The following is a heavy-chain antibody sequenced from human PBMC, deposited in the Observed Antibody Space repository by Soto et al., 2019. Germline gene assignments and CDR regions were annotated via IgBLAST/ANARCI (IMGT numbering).Heavy chain of an antibody. D-gene: IGHD2-15*01. J-gene: IGHJ4*02. CDR3: ARHTPAISISDH. V-gene: IGHV4-39*01. CDR1: GGSISSSSYY. CDR2: IYYSGST. Sequence: SETLSLTCTVSGGSISSSSYYWGWIRQPPGKGLEWIGSIYYSGSTYYNPSLKSRVTISVDTSKNQFSLKLSSVTAADTAVYYCARHTPAISISDHWGQGTLVPVS.